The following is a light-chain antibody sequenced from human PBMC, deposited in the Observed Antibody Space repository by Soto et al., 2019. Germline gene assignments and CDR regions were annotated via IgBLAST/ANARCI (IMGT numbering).Light chain of an antibody. CDR3: NQYATSPFT. Sequence: IVLTQSPGTLSLSPGERATVSCRASETIGRAYFAWYQHRPGRTPRLVLSATSNRAAGIPDRFGGSGSGADFTITISGVEPEDFAVYYCNQYATSPFTFGHGTKLEI. V-gene: IGKV3-20*01. CDR1: ETIGRAY. CDR2: ATS. J-gene: IGKJ2*01.